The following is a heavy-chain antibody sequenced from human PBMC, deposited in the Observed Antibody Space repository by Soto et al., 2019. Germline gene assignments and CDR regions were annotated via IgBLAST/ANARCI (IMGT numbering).Heavy chain of an antibody. CDR3: ARRGNTVTPNYYYYGMDV. D-gene: IGHD4-17*01. Sequence: SSETLSLTCTVSGASISSYYWSWIRQPPGKGLEWIGYIYYSGSTNYNPSLKSRVTISVDTSKNQFSLKLSSVTAADTAVYYCARRGNTVTPNYYYYGMDVWGQGTTVTVS. J-gene: IGHJ6*02. CDR2: IYYSGST. V-gene: IGHV4-59*08. CDR1: GASISSYY.